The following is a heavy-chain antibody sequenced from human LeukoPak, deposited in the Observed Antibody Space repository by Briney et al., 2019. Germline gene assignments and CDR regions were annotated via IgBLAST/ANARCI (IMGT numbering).Heavy chain of an antibody. D-gene: IGHD3-3*01. J-gene: IGHJ4*02. Sequence: GGSLRLSCAASGFTFSSYAMHWVRQAPGKGLEWVAVISYDGSNKFYADSVKGRFTISRDNSKNTLYLQMNSLRAEDTAVYFCARGLNDFWSGLGYWGQGTLVTVSS. CDR2: ISYDGSNK. V-gene: IGHV3-30-3*01. CDR1: GFTFSSYA. CDR3: ARGLNDFWSGLGY.